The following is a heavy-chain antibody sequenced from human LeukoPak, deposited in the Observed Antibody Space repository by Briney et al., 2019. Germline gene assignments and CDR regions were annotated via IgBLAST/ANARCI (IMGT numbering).Heavy chain of an antibody. Sequence: PSETLSLTCTVSDGSISSSSYYWGWIRQPPGKGLEWIGNIYYSGSTYYNPSLKSRVTISVDTSKNQFSLKVSSVTAADTAVYYCARVFDSGSQAYFYYMDVWGKGTTVTISS. CDR2: IYYSGST. CDR1: DGSISSSSYY. CDR3: ARVFDSGSQAYFYYMDV. D-gene: IGHD3-10*01. V-gene: IGHV4-39*07. J-gene: IGHJ6*03.